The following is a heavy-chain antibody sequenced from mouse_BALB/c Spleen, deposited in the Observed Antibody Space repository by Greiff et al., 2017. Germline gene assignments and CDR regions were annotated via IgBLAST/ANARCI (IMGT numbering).Heavy chain of an antibody. Sequence: EVKLVESGGGLVKPGGSLKLSCAASGFTFSSYTMSWVRQTPEKRLEWVATISSGGSYTYYPDSVKGRFTISRDNAKNTLYLQMSSLKSEDTAMYYCTRVRGGGTEYFDVWGAGTTVTVSS. CDR2: ISSGGSYT. J-gene: IGHJ1*01. CDR1: GFTFSSYT. V-gene: IGHV5-6-4*01. D-gene: IGHD4-1*01. CDR3: TRVRGGGTEYFDV.